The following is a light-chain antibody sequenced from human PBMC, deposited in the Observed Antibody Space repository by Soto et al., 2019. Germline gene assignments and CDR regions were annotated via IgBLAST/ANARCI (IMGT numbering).Light chain of an antibody. CDR3: AAWDDSLNGGV. J-gene: IGLJ1*01. Sequence: QSVLTQPPSASGTPGQRVTISCSGSNSNIGSNTVSWYQQLPGTAPKLLIYNNNQRPSGVPDRFSGSKSGTSASLAISGLQSEDEAYYYCAAWDDSLNGGVFGTGTKLTVL. CDR2: NNN. V-gene: IGLV1-44*01. CDR1: NSNIGSNT.